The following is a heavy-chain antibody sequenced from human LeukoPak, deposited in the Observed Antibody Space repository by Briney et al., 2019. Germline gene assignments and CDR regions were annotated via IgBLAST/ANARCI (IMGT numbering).Heavy chain of an antibody. CDR1: GFTFSNAW. J-gene: IGHJ6*02. D-gene: IGHD4-17*01. Sequence: RPGGSLRLSCAASGFTFSNAWMSWVRQAPGKGLEWVGRIKSKSDHETTDYAAPVKGRFTISRDDSTNTVYLQMNSLKTEDTAVYYCTTIGTVTPWYYYGMDVWGQGTTVTVSS. CDR2: IKSKSDHETT. CDR3: TTIGTVTPWYYYGMDV. V-gene: IGHV3-15*01.